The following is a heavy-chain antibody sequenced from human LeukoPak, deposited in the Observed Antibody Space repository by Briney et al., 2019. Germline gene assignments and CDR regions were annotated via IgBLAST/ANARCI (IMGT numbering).Heavy chain of an antibody. D-gene: IGHD2-15*01. V-gene: IGHV6-1*01. J-gene: IGHJ6*02. CDR2: TYYRSKWYD. Sequence: SQTLSLTCAISGDSVSSNSAAWIWIRQSPSRGLEWLGRTYYRSKWYDDYAVSVKSRITINPDTSKNQFSLQLNSVTPEDTAVYYCARTRYCSGGSCYYGMDVWGQGTTVTVSS. CDR1: GDSVSSNSAA. CDR3: ARTRYCSGGSCYYGMDV.